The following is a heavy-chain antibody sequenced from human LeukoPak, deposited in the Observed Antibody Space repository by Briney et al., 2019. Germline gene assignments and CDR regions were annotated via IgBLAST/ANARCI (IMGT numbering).Heavy chain of an antibody. J-gene: IGHJ4*02. CDR3: AREGGYSGYDWDY. Sequence: PGGSLRLSCAASGFTFSSYEMNWVRQAPGKGLEWVSYISSSGSTIYYADSVKGRFTISRDNAKNSLYLQMNSLRAEDTAVYYCAREGGYSGYDWDYWSQGTLVTVSS. V-gene: IGHV3-48*03. CDR1: GFTFSSYE. CDR2: ISSSGSTI. D-gene: IGHD5-12*01.